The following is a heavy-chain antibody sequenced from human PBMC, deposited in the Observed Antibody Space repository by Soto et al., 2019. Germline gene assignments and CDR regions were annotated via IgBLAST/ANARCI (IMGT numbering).Heavy chain of an antibody. CDR3: AREWNYYYYGMDV. CDR2: IWYDGSNK. CDR1: GFTFSSYG. D-gene: IGHD1-1*01. Sequence: GGSLRLSCAASGFTFSSYGMHWVRQAPGKGLEWVAVIWYDGSNKYYADSVKGRFTISRDNSKNTLYLQMNSLRAEDTAVYYCAREWNYYYYGMDVWGQGTTVTVSS. V-gene: IGHV3-33*01. J-gene: IGHJ6*02.